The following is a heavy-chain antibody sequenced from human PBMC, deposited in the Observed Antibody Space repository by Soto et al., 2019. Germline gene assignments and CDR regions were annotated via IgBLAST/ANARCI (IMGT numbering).Heavy chain of an antibody. J-gene: IGHJ4*02. CDR3: TTDNWQQLARGDY. V-gene: IGHV3-15*01. Sequence: EVQLVESGGGLVKPGGSLRLSCAASGFTFSNAWMSWVRQAPGKGLEWVGRIKSKTDGGTTDYAAPVKGRFTISRDDSKNTLYLQMNSLKTEDTAVYYCTTDNWQQLARGDYWGQGTLVTVSS. CDR1: GFTFSNAW. CDR2: IKSKTDGGTT. D-gene: IGHD6-13*01.